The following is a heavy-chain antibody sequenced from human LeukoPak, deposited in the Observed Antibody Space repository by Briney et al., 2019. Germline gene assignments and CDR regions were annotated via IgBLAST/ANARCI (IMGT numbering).Heavy chain of an antibody. D-gene: IGHD3-22*01. V-gene: IGHV3-30*04. CDR1: GFTFTSLP. J-gene: IGHJ4*02. CDR2: SSNHGSDE. Sequence: GGSLRLSCAASGFTFTSLPLHWVRQAPGKGLEWVTVSSNHGSDEYYADSVKGRFTVSSDNSKKTVYLQMDSLRAEDTAVYYCAMDYYDSNGYSRGWDYWGQGTLVTVSS. CDR3: AMDYYDSNGYSRGWDY.